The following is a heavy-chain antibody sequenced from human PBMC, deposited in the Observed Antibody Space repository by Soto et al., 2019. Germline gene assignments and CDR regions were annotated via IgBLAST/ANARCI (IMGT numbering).Heavy chain of an antibody. CDR2: ISAYNGNT. D-gene: IGHD4-17*01. V-gene: IGHV1-18*01. CDR3: ARDDYGDYESSYYYGMDV. Sequence: ASVKVSCKASGYTFTSYGISWVRQAPGQGLEWMGWISAYNGNTNYAQKLQGRVTMTTDTSTSTAYMELRSLRSDDTAVYYCARDDYGDYESSYYYGMDVWGQGTEVTVSS. CDR1: GYTFTSYG. J-gene: IGHJ6*02.